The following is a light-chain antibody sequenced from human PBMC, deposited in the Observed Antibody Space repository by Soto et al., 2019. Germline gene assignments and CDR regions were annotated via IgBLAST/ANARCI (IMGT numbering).Light chain of an antibody. V-gene: IGKV3-15*01. CDR2: GAS. CDR1: QSFRGL. Sequence: VLTQSPDTLSVSPGDRATLSCRASQSFRGLLAWYQQKPGQAPSLLIYGASTRATGTPARFSGSGSGTEFTLTISSLQSEDYAVYFCQQYIRWPLTFGGGTKVDI. CDR3: QQYIRWPLT. J-gene: IGKJ4*01.